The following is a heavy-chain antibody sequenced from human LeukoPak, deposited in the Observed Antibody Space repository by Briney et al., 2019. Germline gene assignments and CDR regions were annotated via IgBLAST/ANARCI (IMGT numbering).Heavy chain of an antibody. Sequence: GSSVKVSCKASGGTFSSHAISWVRQAPGQGLEWMGGIIPIFGTANYAQKFQGRVTITADESTSTAYMELSSLRSEDTAVYYCASLSTPPPWFDPWGQGTLVTVSS. V-gene: IGHV1-69*01. CDR2: IIPIFGTA. D-gene: IGHD2/OR15-2a*01. CDR1: GGTFSSHA. CDR3: ASLSTPPPWFDP. J-gene: IGHJ5*02.